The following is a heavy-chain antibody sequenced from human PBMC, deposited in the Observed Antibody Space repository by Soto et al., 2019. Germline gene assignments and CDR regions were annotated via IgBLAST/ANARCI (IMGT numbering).Heavy chain of an antibody. J-gene: IGHJ3*01. D-gene: IGHD3-22*01. CDR3: AKGMVYESSGYYYVDGFDV. CDR1: GFTFNSYA. Sequence: EVQLLESGGGLEQPGGSLRLSCAASGFTFNSYAMTWVRQSPGKGLEWVSAISSSGGRTDYADSVKGRFTISRDNSKKTLFLQMSRLRAEDTAVYYCAKGMVYESSGYYYVDGFDVWGQGTVVTVSS. CDR2: ISSSGGRT. V-gene: IGHV3-23*01.